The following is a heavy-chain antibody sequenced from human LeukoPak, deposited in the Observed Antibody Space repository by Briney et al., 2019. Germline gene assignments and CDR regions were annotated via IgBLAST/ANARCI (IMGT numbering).Heavy chain of an antibody. V-gene: IGHV1-24*01. Sequence: ASVKVSCKVSGYTLTELSMHWLRQAPGKGLEWMGGFDPEDGETIYAQKFQGRVTMTEDTSTDTAYMELSSLRSEDTAVYYCAIFEKKTIFGVVTTLDYYMDVWGKGTTVTVSS. CDR3: AIFEKKTIFGVVTTLDYYMDV. D-gene: IGHD3-3*01. CDR1: GYTLTELS. J-gene: IGHJ6*03. CDR2: FDPEDGET.